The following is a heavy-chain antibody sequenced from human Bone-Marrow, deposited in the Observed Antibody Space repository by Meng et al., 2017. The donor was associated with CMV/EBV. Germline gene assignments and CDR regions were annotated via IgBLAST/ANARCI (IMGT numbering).Heavy chain of an antibody. D-gene: IGHD3-22*01. CDR2: IIPILGIA. J-gene: IGHJ3*02. V-gene: IGHV1-69*10. CDR1: GGTFSSYA. CDR3: ARASPVVTVLHDAFDI. Sequence: SAKVSCKAYGGTFSSYAISWVRQAPGQGLEWMGGIIPILGIANYAQKFQGRVTITADKSTSTAYMELSSLRSEDTAVYYCARASPVVTVLHDAFDIWGQGTMVTGSS.